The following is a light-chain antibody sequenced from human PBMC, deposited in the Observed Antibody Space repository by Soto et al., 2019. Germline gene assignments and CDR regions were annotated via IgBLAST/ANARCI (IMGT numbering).Light chain of an antibody. J-gene: IGLJ1*01. CDR2: EVS. CDR3: ISYGRSDTYV. V-gene: IGLV2-8*01. CDR1: SSDVGTYNY. Sequence: QSALTQPPSASGSPGQSVTISCTGTSSDVGTYNYVSWHQQHPGKAPKLLIYEVSKRPSGVPDRFSGSKSGNTASLTVSGLQAEDEADYYCISYGRSDTYVFGTGTKLTVL.